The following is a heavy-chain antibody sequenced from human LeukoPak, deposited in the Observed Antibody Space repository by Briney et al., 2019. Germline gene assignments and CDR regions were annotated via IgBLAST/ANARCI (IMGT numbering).Heavy chain of an antibody. CDR3: ARHEASGSASYFPFDY. Sequence: HGESLKISCKASGYRFTDYWIGWVRQMPGKGLEWMGIVFPGDSETRNNPSFQGQVTISVDKSISTAYLQWSSLKASDTAMYYCARHEASGSASYFPFDYWGQGTLVAVSS. CDR1: GYRFTDYW. CDR2: VFPGDSET. V-gene: IGHV5-51*01. J-gene: IGHJ4*02. D-gene: IGHD3-10*01.